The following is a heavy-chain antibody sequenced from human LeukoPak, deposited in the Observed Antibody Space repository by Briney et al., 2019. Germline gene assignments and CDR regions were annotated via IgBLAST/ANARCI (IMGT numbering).Heavy chain of an antibody. CDR2: ISYDGSNK. V-gene: IGHV3-30-3*01. J-gene: IGHJ1*01. Sequence: PGGSLRLSCAASGFTFSSYAMHWVRQAPGKGLEWVAVISYDGSNKYYADSVKGRFTISRDNSKNTLYLQMNSLRAEDTAVYYCARAATHGYSSKRSPPAPIQHWGQGTLVTVSS. D-gene: IGHD6-13*01. CDR3: ARAATHGYSSKRSPPAPIQH. CDR1: GFTFSSYA.